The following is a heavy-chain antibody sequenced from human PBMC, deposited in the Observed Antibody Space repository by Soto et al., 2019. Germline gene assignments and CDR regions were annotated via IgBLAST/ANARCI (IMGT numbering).Heavy chain of an antibody. Sequence: SETVSLTCTVSGGSISSGGYYWSWIRQHPGKGLEWIGYIYYSGSTYYNPSLKSRVTISVDTSKNQFSLKLSSVTAADTAVYYCARIGYSGYDSLPLDHWGQGTLVTVSS. D-gene: IGHD5-12*01. V-gene: IGHV4-31*03. J-gene: IGHJ4*02. CDR3: ARIGYSGYDSLPLDH. CDR1: GGSISSGGYY. CDR2: IYYSGST.